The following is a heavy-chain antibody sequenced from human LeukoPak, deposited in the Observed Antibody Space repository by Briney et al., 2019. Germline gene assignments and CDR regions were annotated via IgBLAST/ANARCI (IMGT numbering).Heavy chain of an antibody. CDR2: IYPGDSDA. CDR1: GYSFTSYW. D-gene: IGHD1-26*01. CDR3: ASNRGSCYYYMDV. V-gene: IGHV5-51*01. Sequence: GESLKISCKGSGYSFTSYWIGWVRQMPGKGLEWMGIIYPGDSDARYSPSFQGQVTISADKSISTAYLQWSSLKASDTAMYYCASNRGSCYYYMDVWGKGTTVTVSS. J-gene: IGHJ6*03.